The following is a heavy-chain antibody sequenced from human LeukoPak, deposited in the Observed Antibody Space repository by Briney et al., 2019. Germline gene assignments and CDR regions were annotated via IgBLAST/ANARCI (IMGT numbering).Heavy chain of an antibody. CDR2: ISGSGGST. V-gene: IGHV3-23*01. Sequence: GGSLRLSCAASGFTFGSYAMSWVRQAPGKGLEWVSAISGSGGSTYYADSVKGRFTISRDNSKNTLYLQMNSLRAEDTAVYYCARGIAAAGTRGRGYYFDYWGQGTLVTVSS. J-gene: IGHJ4*02. CDR1: GFTFGSYA. CDR3: ARGIAAAGTRGRGYYFDY. D-gene: IGHD6-13*01.